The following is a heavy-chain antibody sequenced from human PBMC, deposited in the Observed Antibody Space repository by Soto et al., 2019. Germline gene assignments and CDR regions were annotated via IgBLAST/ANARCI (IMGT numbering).Heavy chain of an antibody. CDR3: ARESEDLTSNFDY. CDR2: ISSTTNYI. J-gene: IGHJ4*02. V-gene: IGHV3-21*06. Sequence: GGSLRLSCAASGFTFIRYSMNWVRRAPGKGLEWVSSISSTTNYIYYGDSMKGRFTISRDNGKNSLYLEIHSLRAEDTAVYYCARESEDLTSNFDYWGQGTLVTVSS. CDR1: GFTFIRYS.